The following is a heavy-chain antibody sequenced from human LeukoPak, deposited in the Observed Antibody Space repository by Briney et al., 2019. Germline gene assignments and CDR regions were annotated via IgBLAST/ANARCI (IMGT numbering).Heavy chain of an antibody. D-gene: IGHD3-10*01. V-gene: IGHV3-30*02. Sequence: GGSLRLTCAASGFTFSSYGMHWVRQAPGKGLEWVAFIRYDGSNKYYADSVKGRFTISRDNSKNTLYLQMNSLRAEDTAVYYCAKAKGSGSYPSSHDYWGQGTLVTVSS. J-gene: IGHJ4*02. CDR1: GFTFSSYG. CDR2: IRYDGSNK. CDR3: AKAKGSGSYPSSHDY.